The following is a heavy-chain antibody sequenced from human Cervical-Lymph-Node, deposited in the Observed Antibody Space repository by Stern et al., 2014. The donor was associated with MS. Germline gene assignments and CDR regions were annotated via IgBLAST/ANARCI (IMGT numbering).Heavy chain of an antibody. CDR3: ARQTTAWASDV. V-gene: IGHV5-51*01. CDR2: IYPGDSET. D-gene: IGHD1-14*01. Sequence: EMQLVESGAELIRPGESLKISCKGSGFKFSIYWIAWVRQMPGKGLGWMGIIYPGDSETRYSPSFQGQVTMSADKSTSTAYLQWSSLNASDTAMYFCARQTTAWASDVWGQGTLVTVSS. J-gene: IGHJ4*02. CDR1: GFKFSIYW.